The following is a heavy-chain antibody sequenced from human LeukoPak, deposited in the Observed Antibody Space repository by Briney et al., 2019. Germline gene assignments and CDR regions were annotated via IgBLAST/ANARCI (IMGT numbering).Heavy chain of an antibody. CDR1: GGSISSGGYY. Sequence: SQTLSLTCTVSGGSISSGGYYWSWIRQHPGKGLEWIGCIYYSGSTYYNPSLKSRVTISVDTSKNQFSLKLSSVTAADTAVYYCARDTGVVRERSYFDYWGQGTLVTVSS. CDR2: IYYSGST. D-gene: IGHD3-3*01. V-gene: IGHV4-31*03. J-gene: IGHJ4*02. CDR3: ARDTGVVRERSYFDY.